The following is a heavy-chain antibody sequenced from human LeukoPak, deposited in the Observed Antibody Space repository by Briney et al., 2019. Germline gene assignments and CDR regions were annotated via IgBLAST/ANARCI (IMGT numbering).Heavy chain of an antibody. CDR2: IYYSGST. J-gene: IGHJ3*02. CDR1: GGSISSSSYY. Sequence: PSETLSLTCTVSGGSISSSSYYWGWIRQPPGKGLEWIGSIYYSGSTYYNPSLKSRVTISVDTSKNQFSLKLSSVTAADTAVYYCARACEWPDRNDAFDIWGQGTMVTVSS. CDR3: ARACEWPDRNDAFDI. D-gene: IGHD3-3*01. V-gene: IGHV4-39*01.